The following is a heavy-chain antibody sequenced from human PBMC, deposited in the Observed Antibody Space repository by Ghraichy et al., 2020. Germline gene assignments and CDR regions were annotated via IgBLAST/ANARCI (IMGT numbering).Heavy chain of an antibody. Sequence: SQTLSLTCAISGDSVSSNSAAWNWIRQSPSRGLEWLGRTYYRSKWYNDYAVPVKSRITINPDTSKNQFSLQLNSVTPEDTAVYYCARDLKVQWLVESSWFDPWGQGTLVTVSS. CDR1: GDSVSSNSAA. D-gene: IGHD6-19*01. V-gene: IGHV6-1*01. CDR3: ARDLKVQWLVESSWFDP. CDR2: TYYRSKWYN. J-gene: IGHJ5*02.